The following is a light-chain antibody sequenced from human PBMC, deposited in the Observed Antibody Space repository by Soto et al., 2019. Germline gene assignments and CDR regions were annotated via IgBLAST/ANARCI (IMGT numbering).Light chain of an antibody. CDR3: QQYSVYRA. V-gene: IGKV1-5*01. Sequence: DIQMTQSPSSLSASVGDRVTITCRASQSISSWLAWYHQKPGKAPKLLIYDASSLESGVPSRFSGSGSGTEFTLTISSLQPDDFGTYYCQQYSVYRACGQGTKGDIK. J-gene: IGKJ1*01. CDR1: QSISSW. CDR2: DAS.